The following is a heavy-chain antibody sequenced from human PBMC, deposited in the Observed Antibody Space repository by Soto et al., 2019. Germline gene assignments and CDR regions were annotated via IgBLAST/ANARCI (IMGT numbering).Heavy chain of an antibody. CDR2: IKSKTDGGTT. D-gene: IGHD3-22*01. J-gene: IGHJ4*02. CDR3: TTEPDHYDSSGYYSHLFDY. V-gene: IGHV3-15*01. Sequence: PGGSLRLSCAASGFTFSNAWMSWVRQAPGKGLEWVGRIKSKTDGGTTDYAAPVKGRFTISRDDSKNTLYLQMNSLKTEDTAVYYCTTEPDHYDSSGYYSHLFDYWGQGTLVTVSS. CDR1: GFTFSNAW.